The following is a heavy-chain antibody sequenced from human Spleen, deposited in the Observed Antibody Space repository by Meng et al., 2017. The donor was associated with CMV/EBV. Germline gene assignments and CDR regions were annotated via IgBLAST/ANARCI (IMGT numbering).Heavy chain of an antibody. CDR2: ISSSGTTI. J-gene: IGHJ4*02. V-gene: IGHV3-11*04. D-gene: IGHD1-26*01. CDR3: ARAYRAIDY. Sequence: GGSLRLSCAASGFSFSDNYMTWIRQAPGKGLEWVSYISSSGTTIHYADSVKGRFIISRDDAKNSLYVQMNSLRGEDTAVYYCARAYRAIDYWGQGTLVTVSS. CDR1: GFSFSDNY.